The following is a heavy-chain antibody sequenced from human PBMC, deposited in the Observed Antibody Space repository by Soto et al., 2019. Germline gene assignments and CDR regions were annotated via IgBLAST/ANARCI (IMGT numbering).Heavy chain of an antibody. V-gene: IGHV1-46*01. CDR2: INPNGGST. CDR3: ARSPRRIAAAVIYDY. Sequence: ASVKVSCKASGYIFINYYIHWVRQAPGQGLEWIGIINPNGGSTNYAQKIRGRVTMARDTSTSTIYMELSSLRSEDTAVYYCARSPRRIAAAVIYDYWGQGTLVTVSS. D-gene: IGHD6-13*01. J-gene: IGHJ4*02. CDR1: GYIFINYY.